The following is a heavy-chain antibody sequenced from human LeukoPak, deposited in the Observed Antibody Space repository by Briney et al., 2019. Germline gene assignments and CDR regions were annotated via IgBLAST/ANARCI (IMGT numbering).Heavy chain of an antibody. D-gene: IGHD3-3*01. CDR2: ISGSGGST. Sequence: PGGSLRLSCAASGFTFSSYAMSWVRQAPGKGLEWVSAISGSGGSTYYADSVKGRFTISRDNSKNTLYLQMNSLRAEDTAVYYCAKAPTYYDFWSGYAFDYWGQGTLDTVSS. CDR1: GFTFSSYA. J-gene: IGHJ4*02. V-gene: IGHV3-23*01. CDR3: AKAPTYYDFWSGYAFDY.